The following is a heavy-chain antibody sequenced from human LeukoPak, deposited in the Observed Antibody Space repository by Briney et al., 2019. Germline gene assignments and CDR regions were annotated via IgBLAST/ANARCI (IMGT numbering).Heavy chain of an antibody. V-gene: IGHV3-30*02. CDR1: GFIFSSYS. J-gene: IGHJ4*02. Sequence: PGGSLRLSCAASGFIFSSYSMHWVRQAPGKGLEWVAFIRYDGSKKYYADSVKGRFTISRDNSKNTLYLQMNSLRAEDTAVYYCAKEKGWGSYPDPPFDYWGQGTLVTVSS. CDR3: AKEKGWGSYPDPPFDY. D-gene: IGHD3-16*02. CDR2: IRYDGSKK.